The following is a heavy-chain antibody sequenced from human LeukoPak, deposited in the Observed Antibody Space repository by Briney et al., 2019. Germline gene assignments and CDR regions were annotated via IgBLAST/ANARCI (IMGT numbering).Heavy chain of an antibody. CDR3: AKDWGVYFDY. CDR1: GFTFSSYG. J-gene: IGHJ4*02. D-gene: IGHD3-16*01. V-gene: IGHV3-30*02. CDR2: IRDGSNK. Sequence: GGSLRLSYAASGFTFSSYGMNWVRQAPGKGLEWVAFIRDGSNKYYADSVKGRFTISRDNFKNTLYLEMNSLRAEDTAVYYCAKDWGVYFDYWGQGTLVTVSS.